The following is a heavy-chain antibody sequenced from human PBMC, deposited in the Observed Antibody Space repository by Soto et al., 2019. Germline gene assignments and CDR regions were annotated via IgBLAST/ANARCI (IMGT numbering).Heavy chain of an antibody. CDR3: AIDRRNSSHTNWLDP. CDR1: GDPINSGGYY. J-gene: IGHJ5*02. D-gene: IGHD3-22*01. Sequence: QVQLRESDPGPVNPSQTLSLTCTVSGDPINSGGYYWSWIHQHPGKGLEWIGYIYYPGITYYNPTLKRRFTISIATSKNQFFLKLSCVTVSDTAVYYCAIDRRNSSHTNWLDPWGQGTLVTVSS. V-gene: IGHV4-31*03. CDR2: IYYPGIT.